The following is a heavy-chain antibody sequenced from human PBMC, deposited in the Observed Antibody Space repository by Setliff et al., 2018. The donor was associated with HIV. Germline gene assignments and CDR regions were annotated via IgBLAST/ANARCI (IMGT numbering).Heavy chain of an antibody. J-gene: IGHJ4*02. V-gene: IGHV1-18*01. D-gene: IGHD5-12*01. CDR1: GYTFTTYS. CDR2: ISAFNGNT. Sequence: VASVKVSCKASGYTFTTYSFTWVRQAPGQGLEWVGWISAFNGNTNYAQKLQGRFTMTTDTSTSTAYMELRSLRSDDTAVYYCARGGYGWGDLGPVLDYWGQGTLVTVSS. CDR3: ARGGYGWGDLGPVLDY.